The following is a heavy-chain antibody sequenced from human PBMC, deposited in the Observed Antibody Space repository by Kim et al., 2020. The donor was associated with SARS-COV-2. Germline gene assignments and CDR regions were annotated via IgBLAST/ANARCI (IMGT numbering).Heavy chain of an antibody. Sequence: SETLSLTCTVSGGSIRSADYYWSWIRQPPGKGLEWIGYIYYSGSTYCNPSLKSRVTISVDTSNNQFSLRLSSVTAADTAVYYCARTRVVGRILDYWGQGTLVTVSP. V-gene: IGHV4-30-4*01. J-gene: IGHJ4*02. D-gene: IGHD1-26*01. CDR1: GGSIRSADYY. CDR2: IYYSGST. CDR3: ARTRVVGRILDY.